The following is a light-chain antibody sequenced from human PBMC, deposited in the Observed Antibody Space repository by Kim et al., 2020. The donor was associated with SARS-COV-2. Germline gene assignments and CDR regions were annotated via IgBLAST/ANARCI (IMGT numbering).Light chain of an antibody. Sequence: SYELTQPPSVSVSPGQTASITCSGDKLGDKYACWYQQKPGQSPVLVINQNSKQPSGIPERFSGSNSGNTATLTISGTQAMDEADYYCQAWDSSTAPVFGG. CDR1: KLGDKY. CDR3: QAWDSSTAPV. V-gene: IGLV3-1*01. J-gene: IGLJ3*02. CDR2: QNS.